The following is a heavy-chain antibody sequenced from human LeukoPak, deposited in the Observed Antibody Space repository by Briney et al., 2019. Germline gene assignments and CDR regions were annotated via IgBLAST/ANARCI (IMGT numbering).Heavy chain of an antibody. D-gene: IGHD1-14*01. CDR1: GFTFSSYA. J-gene: IGHJ4*02. CDR3: ARDSRPSPVREKYFFDH. CDR2: ISYDGSNK. V-gene: IGHV3-30-3*01. Sequence: PGRSLRLSCAASGFTFSSYAMHWVRQAPGKGLEWVAVISYDGSNKYYADSVKGRFTISRDNSKNTLYLQMNSLRAEDTAVYYCARDSRPSPVREKYFFDHWGQGTLVTVSS.